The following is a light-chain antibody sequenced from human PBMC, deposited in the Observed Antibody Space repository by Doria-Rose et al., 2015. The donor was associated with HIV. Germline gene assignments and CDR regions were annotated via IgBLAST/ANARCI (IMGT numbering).Light chain of an antibody. CDR1: SSNIGAGFD. CDR2: GNT. V-gene: IGLV1-40*01. Sequence: ELIQLPSVSGAPGQRVAISCTGSSSNIGAGFDVNWYQQFPGTAPKLLIHGNTNRPSGVPDRFSGSKSGNSASLAISGLRAEDEADYYCQSYDSRLSEYVFGTGTKVTVL. J-gene: IGLJ1*01. CDR3: QSYDSRLSEYV.